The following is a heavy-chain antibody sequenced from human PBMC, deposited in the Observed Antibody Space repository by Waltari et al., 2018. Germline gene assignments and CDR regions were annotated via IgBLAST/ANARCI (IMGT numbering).Heavy chain of an antibody. V-gene: IGHV1-69*01. CDR3: ARDPRGGSWFDAFDI. CDR2: SIPIFGTA. D-gene: IGHD2-15*01. Sequence: QVQLVQSGAEVKKPGSSVKVSCKASGGTFSSYAISWVRQAPGQGLEWMGGSIPIFGTANYAQKFQGRVTITADESTSTSYMALSRLRSDDTAVYYCARDPRGGSWFDAFDIWGQGTMVTVSS. J-gene: IGHJ3*02. CDR1: GGTFSSYA.